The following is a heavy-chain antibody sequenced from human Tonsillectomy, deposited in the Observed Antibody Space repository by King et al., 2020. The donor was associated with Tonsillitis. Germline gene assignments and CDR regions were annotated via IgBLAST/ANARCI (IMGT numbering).Heavy chain of an antibody. V-gene: IGHV3-73*02. CDR2: IRSKANSYAT. D-gene: IGHD6-6*01. Sequence: VQLVESGGGLVQPGGSLKLSCAASGFTFSGSAMHWVRQASGKGLEWVGRIRSKANSYATAYVASGKGRFTISSDDSKNTANLQMNSLKTEDTAVYYCTTPGSVYSSSYDYWGQGTLVTVSS. CDR1: GFTFSGSA. CDR3: TTPGSVYSSSYDY. J-gene: IGHJ4*02.